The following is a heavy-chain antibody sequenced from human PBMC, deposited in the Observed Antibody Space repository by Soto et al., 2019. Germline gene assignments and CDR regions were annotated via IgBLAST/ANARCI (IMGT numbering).Heavy chain of an antibody. Sequence: KPSETLSLTCAVSGGSISSGGYSWGWIRQPPGKGLEWIGYIYHSGSTYYNPSLKSRVTISVDRSKNQFSLKLSSVTAADTAVYYCARVDGDLKLDYWGQGTLVTVSS. CDR2: IYHSGST. V-gene: IGHV4-30-2*01. D-gene: IGHD4-17*01. CDR3: ARVDGDLKLDY. CDR1: GGSISSGGYS. J-gene: IGHJ4*02.